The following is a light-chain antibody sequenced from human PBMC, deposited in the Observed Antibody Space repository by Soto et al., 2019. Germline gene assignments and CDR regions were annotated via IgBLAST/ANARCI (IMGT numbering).Light chain of an antibody. Sequence: QSVLTQPPSVSGAPGQRVTISCTGSSSNIGAGYGVHWYQRLPGAAPKLLIYGNKNRPSGVPDRFSGSKSGTSASLVITDLQTEDEADSYCQSYDTRLSGPVVFGGGTQLTVL. CDR2: GNK. CDR3: QSYDTRLSGPVV. J-gene: IGLJ2*01. CDR1: SSNIGAGYG. V-gene: IGLV1-40*01.